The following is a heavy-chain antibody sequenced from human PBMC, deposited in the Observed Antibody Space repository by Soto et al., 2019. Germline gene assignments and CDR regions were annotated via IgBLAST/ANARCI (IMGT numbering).Heavy chain of an antibody. D-gene: IGHD3-3*01. V-gene: IGHV4-34*01. J-gene: IGHJ5*02. CDR2: INHSGST. CDR1: GGTFRGYY. Sequence: PSGKLSLTCAGYGGTFRGYYWSWFRQPPGKGLEWIGEINHSGSTNYNPSLKSRVTISVDTSKNQFSLKLSSVTAADTAVYYCARVGPYDDVGGGYYWLFDPCGQGTLVTVAS. CDR3: ARVGPYDDVGGGYYWLFDP.